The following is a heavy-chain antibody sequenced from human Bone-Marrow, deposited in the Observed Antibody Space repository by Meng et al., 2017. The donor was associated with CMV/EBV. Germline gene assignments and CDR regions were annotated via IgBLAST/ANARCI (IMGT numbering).Heavy chain of an antibody. Sequence: ASVKVSCKASGYILTDSYIHWVRQAPGQGLEWMGWINPNSGGTNYAQKFQGRVTMTRDTSVSTGYMEVSRLRSDDTAVYYCARSLENWFDPWGQGTLVTVSS. CDR3: ARSLENWFDP. J-gene: IGHJ5*02. CDR2: INPNSGGT. D-gene: IGHD1-1*01. CDR1: GYILTDSY. V-gene: IGHV1-2*02.